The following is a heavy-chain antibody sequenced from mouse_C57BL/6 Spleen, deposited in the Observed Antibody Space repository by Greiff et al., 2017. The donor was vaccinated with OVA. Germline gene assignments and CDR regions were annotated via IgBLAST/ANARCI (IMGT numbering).Heavy chain of an antibody. V-gene: IGHV2-2*01. CDR1: GFSLTSYG. CDR2: IWSGGST. D-gene: IGHD1-1*02. Sequence: VKLMESGPGLVQPSQSLSITCPASGFSLTSYGVHWVRQSPGKGLEWLGVIWSGGSTDYNAAFISRLSISKNNSKCQVFFKMNSLQADDTAIYYCARRGDGSCHYAMDYWGQGTSVTVSS. CDR3: ARRGDGSCHYAMDY. J-gene: IGHJ4*01.